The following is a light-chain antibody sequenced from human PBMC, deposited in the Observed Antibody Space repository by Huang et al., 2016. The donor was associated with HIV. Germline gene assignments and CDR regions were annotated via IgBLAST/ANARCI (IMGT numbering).Light chain of an antibody. V-gene: IGKV4-1*01. J-gene: IGKJ1*01. CDR2: WAS. Sequence: DIIMTQSPDSLAVSLGERATLNCRSSQRVYSSSTSTDYMAWFQQKPGQPPRLLLFWASTREAGVPDRFSGSGSGTHFTLTIANLEAEDAAIYYCQQYYSSPQTFGQGTRVEVK. CDR1: QRVYSSSTSTDY. CDR3: QQYYSSPQT.